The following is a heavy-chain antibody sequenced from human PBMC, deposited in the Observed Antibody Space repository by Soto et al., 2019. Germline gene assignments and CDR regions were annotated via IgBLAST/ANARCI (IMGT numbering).Heavy chain of an antibody. CDR3: ARHSIAARMFDY. CDR2: IYYSGST. D-gene: IGHD6-6*01. CDR1: SDSISSSSYY. V-gene: IGHV4-39*01. J-gene: IGHJ4*02. Sequence: QLQLQESGPGLVKPSETLSLTCTVSSDSISSSSYYWGWIRQPPGKGLEWIGSIYYSGSTYYNPSLKSRVTIFVATSKNQFSLKLSSVTAADTAVYYCARHSIAARMFDYWGQGTLVTVSS.